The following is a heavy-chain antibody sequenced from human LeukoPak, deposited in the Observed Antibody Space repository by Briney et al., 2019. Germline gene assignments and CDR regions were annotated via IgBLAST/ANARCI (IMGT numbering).Heavy chain of an antibody. Sequence: GRSLRLSCAASGFTFDDYAMHWVRQAPGKGLEWVSGISWNSGSIGYADSVKGRFTISRDNAKNSLYLQMNSLRAEDTAVYYCARRYCSGGSCQTFDYWGQGTLVTVSS. CDR3: ARRYCSGGSCQTFDY. D-gene: IGHD2-15*01. V-gene: IGHV3-9*01. CDR2: ISWNSGSI. J-gene: IGHJ4*02. CDR1: GFTFDDYA.